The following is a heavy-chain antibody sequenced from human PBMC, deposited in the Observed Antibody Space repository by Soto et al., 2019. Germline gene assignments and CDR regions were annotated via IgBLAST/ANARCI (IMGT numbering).Heavy chain of an antibody. J-gene: IGHJ4*02. CDR3: ARVTSIAVEPNFDY. Sequence: PSVTLSLTCTVSGGSISIGDYYWSWIRQPPGKGLERIGYIYYSGSTYYNPSLKSRVTISVDTSKNQFSLKLSSVTAADTAVYYCARVTSIAVEPNFDYWGQGTLVTVSS. CDR1: GGSISIGDYY. CDR2: IYYSGST. V-gene: IGHV4-30-4*01. D-gene: IGHD6-19*01.